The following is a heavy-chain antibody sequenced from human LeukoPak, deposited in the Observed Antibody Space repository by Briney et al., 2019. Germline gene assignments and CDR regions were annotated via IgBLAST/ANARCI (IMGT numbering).Heavy chain of an antibody. J-gene: IGHJ3*02. Sequence: SWVRQAPGKGLEWVSFISGSSSYIYYADSVKGRFTISRDNAKNSPYLQMNSLRAEDTAVYYCARARMATGYSTDAFDIWGQGTMVTVSS. D-gene: IGHD5-24*01. CDR2: ISGSSSYI. V-gene: IGHV3-21*01. CDR3: ARARMATGYSTDAFDI.